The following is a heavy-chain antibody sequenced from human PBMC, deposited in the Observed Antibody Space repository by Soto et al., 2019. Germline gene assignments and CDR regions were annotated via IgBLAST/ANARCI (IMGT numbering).Heavy chain of an antibody. CDR3: ARLGGIVDTGTWIQ. J-gene: IGHJ4*02. V-gene: IGHV5-51*01. Sequence: PGESLKISCKASGYRFSTYWIGWVRQRPGKGPEWMAITYPGDSDTRENPSFQGQVTISADKSSNTVHLQWRSLKASDTAIYYCARLGGIVDTGTWIQWGQGTPVTVSS. D-gene: IGHD1-26*01. CDR2: TYPGDSDT. CDR1: GYRFSTYW.